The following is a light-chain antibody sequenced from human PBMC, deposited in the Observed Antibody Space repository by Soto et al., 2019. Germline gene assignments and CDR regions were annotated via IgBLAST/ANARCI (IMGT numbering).Light chain of an antibody. V-gene: IGLV1-40*01. CDR1: SSNIGAGYD. J-gene: IGLJ1*01. CDR3: QSYDSSPSGYV. Sequence: QSVLTQPPSVSGAPGQRVTISCTGSSSNIGAGYDVHWYQQLPGTAPKLLIYVNINRPAGVPDRFSGSMSGTSASLAITGLQAEDEADYYCQSYDSSPSGYVFGTGTKVTVL. CDR2: VNI.